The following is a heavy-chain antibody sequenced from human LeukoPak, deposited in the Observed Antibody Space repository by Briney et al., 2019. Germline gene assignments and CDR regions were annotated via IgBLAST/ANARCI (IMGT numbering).Heavy chain of an antibody. CDR3: TRDPYNRSFRDAFDL. Sequence: SETLSLTCAVSGGSISSSHWWSWVRQPPGKGLEWIGEIYHSGSTNYNPSLKNRVTISVDKSENQFSLKLSSVTAADTAIYYCTRDPYNRSFRDAFDLWGQGTMVTVSS. D-gene: IGHD3-10*01. CDR1: GGSISSSHW. J-gene: IGHJ3*01. CDR2: IYHSGST. V-gene: IGHV4-4*02.